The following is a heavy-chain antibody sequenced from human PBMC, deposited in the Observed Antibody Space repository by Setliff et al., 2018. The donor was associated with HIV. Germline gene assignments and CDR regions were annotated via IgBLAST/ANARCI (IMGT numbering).Heavy chain of an antibody. V-gene: IGHV4-59*01. CDR3: ARQFPPYHSGAHYSDL. Sequence: SETLSLTCTVSSGSISSYYWSWIRQPPGKGLEWIGYIYYSGSTNYSPSLKSRVTISVDSSKNQFSLKLTSVTAADAAIYYCARQFPPYHSGAHYSDLWSQGTLVTVSS. CDR1: SGSISSYY. CDR2: IYYSGST. J-gene: IGHJ5*02. D-gene: IGHD6-19*01.